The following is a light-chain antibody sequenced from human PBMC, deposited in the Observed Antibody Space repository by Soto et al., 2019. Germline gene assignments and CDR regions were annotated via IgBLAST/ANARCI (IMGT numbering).Light chain of an antibody. Sequence: IVLTQSPGTLSLSPGERATLSCRASQSVTSNYLAWYQQKPGQAPRLLIYGTSTRAAGIPERFSGSGSGTEFTLTISGLEPEDFAVYYCQQYSSSPRTFGQGTKVDIK. CDR1: QSVTSNY. CDR2: GTS. V-gene: IGKV3-20*01. CDR3: QQYSSSPRT. J-gene: IGKJ2*01.